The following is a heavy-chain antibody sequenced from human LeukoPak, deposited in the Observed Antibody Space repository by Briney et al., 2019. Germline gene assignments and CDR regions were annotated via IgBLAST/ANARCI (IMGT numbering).Heavy chain of an antibody. J-gene: IGHJ4*02. CDR2: IYPGDSDT. V-gene: IGHV5-51*01. D-gene: IGHD3-10*01. CDR1: GYSFTSYW. Sequence: GGSLKISCKGSGYSFTSYWIGWVRQMPGKGLEWMGIIYPGDSDTRYSPSFQGQVTISADKSISTAYLQWSSLKASDTAMYYCARGYYYGSGSYPPSFDYWGQGTLVTVSS. CDR3: ARGYYYGSGSYPPSFDY.